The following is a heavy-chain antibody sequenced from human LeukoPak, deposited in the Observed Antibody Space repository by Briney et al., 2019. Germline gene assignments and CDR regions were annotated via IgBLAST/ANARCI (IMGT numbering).Heavy chain of an antibody. J-gene: IGHJ4*02. CDR3: ARAHYGDYDFDY. Sequence: GGSLRLSCAASGFTFSSYSMNWVRQAPWKGLEWVSSISSSSSYIYYADSVKGRFTISRDNAKNSLYLQMNSLRAEDTAVYYCARAHYGDYDFDYWGQGTLVTVSS. V-gene: IGHV3-21*01. CDR2: ISSSSSYI. CDR1: GFTFSSYS. D-gene: IGHD4-17*01.